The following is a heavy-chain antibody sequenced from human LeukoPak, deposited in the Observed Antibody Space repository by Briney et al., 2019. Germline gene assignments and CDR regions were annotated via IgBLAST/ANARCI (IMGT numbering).Heavy chain of an antibody. J-gene: IGHJ4*02. Sequence: GGSLRLSCAASGFTFSTYAMSWVRQAPGKGLEWVSGIGGGGVSTYYADSVKGRFTISRDNSKNTLYLQMNSLRVVDTAVYYCAKKDDYVWGSYRQPFDYWGQGTLVTVSS. CDR1: GFTFSTYA. D-gene: IGHD3-16*02. CDR2: IGGGGVST. V-gene: IGHV3-23*01. CDR3: AKKDDYVWGSYRQPFDY.